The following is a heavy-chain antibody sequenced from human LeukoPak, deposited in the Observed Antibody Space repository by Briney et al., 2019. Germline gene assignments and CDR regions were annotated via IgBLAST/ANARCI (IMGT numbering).Heavy chain of an antibody. CDR3: ARQGPRGATTFFDY. Sequence: SETLSPTCTVSGGSISSGDYYWGWIRQPPGKGLEWIGSIYYSGSTYYNPSLKSRVTISVDTSKNQFSLKLSSVTAADTAVYYCARQGPRGATTFFDYWGQGTLVTVSS. J-gene: IGHJ4*02. CDR1: GGSISSGDYY. V-gene: IGHV4-39*01. D-gene: IGHD1-26*01. CDR2: IYYSGST.